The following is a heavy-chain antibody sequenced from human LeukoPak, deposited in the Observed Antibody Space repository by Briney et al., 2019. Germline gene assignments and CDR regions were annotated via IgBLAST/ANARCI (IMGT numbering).Heavy chain of an antibody. CDR1: GFTFSSYG. CDR3: AMGTYFYGVDV. V-gene: IGHV3-30*03. D-gene: IGHD7-27*01. CDR2: TSYDGINK. J-gene: IGHJ6*02. Sequence: PGGSLRLSCAASGFTFSSYGMHWVRQAPGKGLEWVAGTSYDGINKHYADSVKGRFTISRDNSKNTLYLQMNSLRAEDTAVYYCAMGTYFYGVDVWGQGTTVTVSS.